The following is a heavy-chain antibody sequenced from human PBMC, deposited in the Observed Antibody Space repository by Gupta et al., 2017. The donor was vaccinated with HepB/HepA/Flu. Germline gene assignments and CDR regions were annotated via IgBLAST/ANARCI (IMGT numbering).Heavy chain of an antibody. CDR3: ARVAHGTLAEYYFDS. Sequence: QVQLQESGPGLVKSSETLSLIRTVSGGSINGYYWSWIRQPAGKGLEWIGRIYSSGSTNYNPSLKSRVTMSVDTSKNQFSLNLSSVTAADTAAYYCARVAHGTLAEYYFDSWGQGTLVSVSS. CDR1: GGSINGYY. V-gene: IGHV4-4*07. CDR2: IYSSGST. J-gene: IGHJ4*02. D-gene: IGHD1-1*01.